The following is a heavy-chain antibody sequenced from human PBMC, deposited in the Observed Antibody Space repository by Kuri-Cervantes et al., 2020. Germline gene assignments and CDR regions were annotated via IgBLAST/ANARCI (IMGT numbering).Heavy chain of an antibody. J-gene: IGHJ4*02. D-gene: IGHD3-3*01. Sequence: ESLKISCAVYGGSFNGYYWSWIRQPPGKGLEWIGEINYSGSTNQNPSLKSRVTISVDTSKNQFSLKLSSVTAADTAVYYCAREEMGILRFLEWLSQPLDYWGQGTLVTVSS. CDR3: AREEMGILRFLEWLSQPLDY. CDR1: GGSFNGYY. CDR2: INYSGST. V-gene: IGHV4-34*01.